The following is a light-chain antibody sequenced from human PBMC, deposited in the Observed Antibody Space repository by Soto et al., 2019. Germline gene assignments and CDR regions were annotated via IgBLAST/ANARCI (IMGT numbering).Light chain of an antibody. CDR1: KSLLHSNGYNY. Sequence: DIVMTQSPLSLPVTPGEPASISCRSSKSLLHSNGYNYLDWYLQKPGQSPQLLIYLGSNRASGVPDRFSGSGSGTDFTLKISRVEAEDVGVYYCMQALQTHYTFGQGTKLEIK. J-gene: IGKJ2*01. V-gene: IGKV2-28*01. CDR2: LGS. CDR3: MQALQTHYT.